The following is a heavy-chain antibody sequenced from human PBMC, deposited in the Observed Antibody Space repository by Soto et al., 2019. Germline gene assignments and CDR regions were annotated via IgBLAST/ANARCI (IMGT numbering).Heavy chain of an antibody. D-gene: IGHD2-15*01. J-gene: IGHJ4*02. CDR3: ARAGAATLSDY. CDR1: GGSISSSSYY. CDR2: IYYSGST. Sequence: PSETLSLTCTVSGGSISSSSYYWGWIRQPPGKGLEWIGSIYYSGSTYYNPSLKSRVTISVDTSKNQFSLKPSSVTAADTAVYYCARAGAATLSDYWGQGTLVTVSS. V-gene: IGHV4-39*07.